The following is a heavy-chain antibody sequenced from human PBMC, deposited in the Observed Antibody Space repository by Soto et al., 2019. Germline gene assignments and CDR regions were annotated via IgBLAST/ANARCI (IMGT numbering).Heavy chain of an antibody. CDR1: GGSISTNQW. J-gene: IGHJ4*02. V-gene: IGHV4-4*02. CDR3: ARLQPDTSGYYFDH. D-gene: IGHD3-3*01. Sequence: QVHLQESGPGLVKPSGTLSLTCAVSGGSISTNQWWNWVRQAPGKGLEWIGEIFHVGSTNYNPSLKSRVIISVDKSKNPFSLNLSSVTAADTAVYYCARLQPDTSGYYFDHWGQGALVTVSS. CDR2: IFHVGST.